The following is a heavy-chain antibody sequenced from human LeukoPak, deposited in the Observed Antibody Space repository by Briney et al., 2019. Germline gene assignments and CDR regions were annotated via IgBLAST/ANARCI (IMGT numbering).Heavy chain of an antibody. CDR3: ARDRGGSYYFDY. J-gene: IGHJ4*02. V-gene: IGHV4-59*01. CDR2: IYYSGST. CDR1: GGSISSYY. Sequence: SETLSLTCTVSGGSISSYYWSWIRQPPGKGLGWIGYIYYSGSTNYNPSLKSRVTISVDTSKNQFSLKLSSVTAADTAVYYCARDRGGSYYFDYWGQGTLVTVSS. D-gene: IGHD1-26*01.